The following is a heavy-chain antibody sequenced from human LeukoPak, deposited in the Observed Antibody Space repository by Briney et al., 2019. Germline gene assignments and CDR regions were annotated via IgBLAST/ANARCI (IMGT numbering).Heavy chain of an antibody. D-gene: IGHD6-25*01. CDR1: GFXVSSNY. J-gene: IGHJ3*02. V-gene: IGHV3-53*01. CDR3: ARFYSSGSFGAFDI. CDR2: IYSNGST. Sequence: PGGSLRLSCAASGFXVSSNYMSWVRQAPGKGLEWASIIYSNGSTYYADSMKGRFTISRDNSKNTLYLQMNSLRAEDTAVYYCARFYSSGSFGAFDIWGQGTMVTVSS.